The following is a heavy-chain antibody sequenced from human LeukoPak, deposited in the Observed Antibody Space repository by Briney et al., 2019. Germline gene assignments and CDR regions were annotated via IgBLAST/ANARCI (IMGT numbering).Heavy chain of an antibody. CDR2: IWYDGTNK. CDR1: GFIVSSNY. D-gene: IGHD6-19*01. CDR3: AREESGIAVAGPFEY. J-gene: IGHJ4*02. Sequence: GGSLRLSCAASGFIVSSNYMSWVRQAPGKGLEWVAFIWYDGTNKYYADSVKGRFTISRDNSKNTLYLQMNSLGAEDTAVYYCAREESGIAVAGPFEYWGQGTLVTVSS. V-gene: IGHV3-33*08.